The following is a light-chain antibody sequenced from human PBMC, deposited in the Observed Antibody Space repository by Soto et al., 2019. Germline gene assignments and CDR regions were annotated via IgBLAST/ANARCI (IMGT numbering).Light chain of an antibody. CDR2: RDS. Sequence: SYELTQPLSVSVALGQTARITCGGNNIGSKNVHWYQQKPGQAPVLVIYRDSNRPSGIPERYSGSNSWTTATLTISRAQAGDEGDYCRQVWASSTARVFGGGTQLTV. V-gene: IGLV3-9*01. CDR1: NIGSKN. CDR3: QVWASSTARV. J-gene: IGLJ3*02.